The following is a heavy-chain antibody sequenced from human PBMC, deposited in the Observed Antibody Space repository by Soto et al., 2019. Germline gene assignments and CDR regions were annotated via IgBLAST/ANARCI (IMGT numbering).Heavy chain of an antibody. CDR3: ARGFSSYSDF. CDR1: GHTFIDFD. Sequence: ASVKVSCKASGHTFIDFDINWERQAAGQGLERMGWMNPNTGNTAYAQKFQGRLTLTRDTSISAAYMDLSSLTYEDTPVYYCARGFSSYSDFWAQGTLVTVSS. J-gene: IGHJ4*02. D-gene: IGHD6-13*01. CDR2: MNPNTGNT. V-gene: IGHV1-8*01.